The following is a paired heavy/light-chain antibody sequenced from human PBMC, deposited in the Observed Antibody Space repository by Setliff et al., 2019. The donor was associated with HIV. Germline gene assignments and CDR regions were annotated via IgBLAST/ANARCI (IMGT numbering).Light chain of an antibody. CDR1: SSNIGAGYD. V-gene: IGLV1-40*01. CDR3: QSYDSSLSGSGV. Sequence: QSVLTQPPSVSGAPGQRVIISCTGSSSNIGAGYDVHWYQQLPGTAPKLLIYGNTNRPSGVPDRFSGFKSGTSASLAITGLQAEDEADYYCQSYDSSLSGSGVFGGGTKLTVL. J-gene: IGLJ3*02. CDR2: GNT.
Heavy chain of an antibody. CDR1: GFSLSTTGEG. CDR3: ARVTGAYYFYYMDV. D-gene: IGHD7-27*01. V-gene: IGHV2-5*01. Sequence: QITLKESAPTSVTPTQTLTLTCTFSGFSLSTTGEGVGWIRQPPGKALEWLAVIYWNDGDVRYSPSLKSRLTLTKDTSKNQVVLTMTDMDPVDTATYYCARVTGAYYFYYMDVWGKGTTVTVSS. CDR2: IYWNDGDV. J-gene: IGHJ6*03.